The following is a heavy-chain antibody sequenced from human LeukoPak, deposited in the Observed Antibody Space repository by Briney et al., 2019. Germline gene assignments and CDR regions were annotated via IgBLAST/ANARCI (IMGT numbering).Heavy chain of an antibody. CDR2: ISSSSSYI. CDR1: GFTFSSYS. Sequence: GGSLRLSCAASGFTFSSYSMNWVRQAPGKGLEWVSSISSSSSYIYYADSVKGRFTISRDNAKNSLYLQMNSLRAEDTAVYYCARVYCSSTSCYTKGSDYWGQGILVTVSS. V-gene: IGHV3-21*01. J-gene: IGHJ4*02. CDR3: ARVYCSSTSCYTKGSDY. D-gene: IGHD2-2*02.